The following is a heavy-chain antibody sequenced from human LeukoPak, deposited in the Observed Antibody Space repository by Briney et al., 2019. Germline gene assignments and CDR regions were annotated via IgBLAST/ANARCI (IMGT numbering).Heavy chain of an antibody. J-gene: IGHJ4*02. CDR1: GFTFSNYG. Sequence: GGSLRLSCAASGFTFSNYGMHWVRQAPGKGLEWVAVISYDGSNKYYADSVKGRFTISRDNSKNTLYLQMNSLRAEDTTVYYCARSGGAAAAGLGYWGQRTLVTVSS. V-gene: IGHV3-30*03. D-gene: IGHD6-13*01. CDR3: ARSGGAAAAGLGY. CDR2: ISYDGSNK.